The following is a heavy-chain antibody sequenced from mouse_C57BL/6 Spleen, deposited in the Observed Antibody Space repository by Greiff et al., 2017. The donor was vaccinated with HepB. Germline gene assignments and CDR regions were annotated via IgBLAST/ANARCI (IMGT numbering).Heavy chain of an antibody. J-gene: IGHJ2*01. CDR3: ARGGLRRADYYFDY. CDR1: GYSFTDYN. CDR2: INPNYGTT. Sequence: VQLQQSGPELVKPGASVKISCKASGYSFTDYNMNWVKQSNGKSLEWIGVINPNYGTTSYNQKFKGKATLTVDQSSSTAYMQLNSLTSEDSAVYHCARGGLRRADYYFDYWGQGTTLTVSS. V-gene: IGHV1-39*01. D-gene: IGHD2-2*01.